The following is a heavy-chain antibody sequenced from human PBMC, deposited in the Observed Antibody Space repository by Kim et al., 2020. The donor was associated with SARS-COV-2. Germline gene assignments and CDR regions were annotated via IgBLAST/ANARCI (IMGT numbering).Heavy chain of an antibody. V-gene: IGHV3-11*04. J-gene: IGHJ4*02. CDR2: RTI. Sequence: RTISYAVSMTGRFTISRDNAKNSLYLQMNSRSAEDTAVYYCATSGSYRFDYWGQGTLVTVSS. CDR3: ATSGSYRFDY. D-gene: IGHD1-26*01.